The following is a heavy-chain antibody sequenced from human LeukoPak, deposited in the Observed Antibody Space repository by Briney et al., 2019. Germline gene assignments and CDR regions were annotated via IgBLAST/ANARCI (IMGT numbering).Heavy chain of an antibody. D-gene: IGHD6-6*01. J-gene: IGHJ4*02. Sequence: SETLSLTCTVSGGSIRSYYWSWIRQPPGKGLEWIRYIYYSGSTNYNPSLKSRVIISVDTSKNQFSLKLSSVTAADTAVYYCAREDSEYSSSPPLDYWGQGTLVTVSS. CDR2: IYYSGST. CDR3: AREDSEYSSSPPLDY. V-gene: IGHV4-59*12. CDR1: GGSIRSYY.